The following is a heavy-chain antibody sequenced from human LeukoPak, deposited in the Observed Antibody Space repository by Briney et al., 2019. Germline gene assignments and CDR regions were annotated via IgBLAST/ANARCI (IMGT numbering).Heavy chain of an antibody. Sequence: GGSLRLSCAASGFTFSHYGMHWVRQAPGKGLEWVAVIWYDGSNKYYADSVKGRFTISRDNSKNTLYLQMNSLRAEDTAVYYCARDKGEYGPDAFDIWGQGTMVTVSS. J-gene: IGHJ3*02. V-gene: IGHV3-33*01. CDR1: GFTFSHYG. CDR3: ARDKGEYGPDAFDI. CDR2: IWYDGSNK. D-gene: IGHD4-17*01.